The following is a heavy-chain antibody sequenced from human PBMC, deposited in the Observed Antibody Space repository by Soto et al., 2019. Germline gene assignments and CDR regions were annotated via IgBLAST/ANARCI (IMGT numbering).Heavy chain of an antibody. CDR1: GSSIGSGDYY. Sequence: SETLSLTCTVAGSSIGSGDYYWSWNRQPPGKGLEWIGYIYYSGSTYYNPSLKSRVTISVDTSKNQFSLKLSSVTAADTAVYYCAGMVRGVTNWFDPWGQGTLVTVSS. J-gene: IGHJ5*02. CDR3: AGMVRGVTNWFDP. V-gene: IGHV4-30-4*01. D-gene: IGHD3-10*01. CDR2: IYYSGST.